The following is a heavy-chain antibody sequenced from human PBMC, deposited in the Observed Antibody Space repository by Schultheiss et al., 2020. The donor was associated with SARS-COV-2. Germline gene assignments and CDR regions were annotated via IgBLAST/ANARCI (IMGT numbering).Heavy chain of an antibody. CDR3: ASLVFDY. D-gene: IGHD2-8*02. J-gene: IGHJ4*02. Sequence: GSLRLSCAASEFTFINFAMSWVRQAPEKGLEWIGEINHSGSTNYNPSLKSRVTISVDTSKNQFSLKLSSVTAADTAVYYCASLVFDYWGQGTLVTVSS. V-gene: IGHV4-34*01. CDR2: INHSGST. CDR1: EFTFINFA.